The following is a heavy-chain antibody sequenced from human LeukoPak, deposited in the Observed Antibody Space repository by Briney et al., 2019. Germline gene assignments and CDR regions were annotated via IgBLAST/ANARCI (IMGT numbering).Heavy chain of an antibody. CDR1: GFIFSNSN. Sequence: GGSLRLSCAASGFIFSNSNMNWVRQAPGKGLEWVSYISSGSSNVYYADSVKGRFTISRDNPKNSLHLQMSSLSAEDTAVYYCARGSGYYYNYWGQGTLVTVSS. CDR3: ARGSGYYYNY. V-gene: IGHV3-48*04. CDR2: ISSGSSNV. J-gene: IGHJ4*02. D-gene: IGHD3-22*01.